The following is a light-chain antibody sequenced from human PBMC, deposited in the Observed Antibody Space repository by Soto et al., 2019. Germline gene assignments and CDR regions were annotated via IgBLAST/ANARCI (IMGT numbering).Light chain of an antibody. V-gene: IGLV1-40*01. J-gene: IGLJ2*01. CDR1: SSNIGAGYD. CDR2: GNS. Sequence: QSVLTQPPSVRGAPGQRVTISCTGSSSNIGAGYDVHWYQQLPGTAPKLLIYGNSNRPSGVPERFSGSKSGTSASLAITGLQAEDEADYYCQSYDSSLSVVFGGGTKLTVL. CDR3: QSYDSSLSVV.